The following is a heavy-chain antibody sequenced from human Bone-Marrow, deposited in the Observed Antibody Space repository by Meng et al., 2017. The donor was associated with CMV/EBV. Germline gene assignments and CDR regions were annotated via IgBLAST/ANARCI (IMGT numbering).Heavy chain of an antibody. V-gene: IGHV1-2*02. J-gene: IGHJ4*02. Sequence: ASVKVSCKASGYTFTGYYMHWVRQDPGQGLEWMGWINPNSGGTNYAQKFQGRVTMTRDTSISTAYMELSRLRSDDTAVYYCAREGVYFSSTSCYQYSSGWHAFGYWGQGTLVTVSS. CDR2: INPNSGGT. CDR3: AREGVYFSSTSCYQYSSGWHAFGY. CDR1: GYTFTGYY. D-gene: IGHD2-2*01.